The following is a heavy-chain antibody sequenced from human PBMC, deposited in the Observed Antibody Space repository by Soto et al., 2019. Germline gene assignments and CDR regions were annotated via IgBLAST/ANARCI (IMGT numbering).Heavy chain of an antibody. CDR3: AAGEASSRNLAPYYLDF. CDR1: GGSMRNYF. Sequence: SETLSLTCTVSGGSMRNYFWTWIRQPPGKXLEWIGYIHYSGTTSFFPSYNPSLRSRVTISEDTSKNQFSLKLLSVTTADTAVYFCAAGEASSRNLAPYYLDFWGQGTTVTVSS. J-gene: IGHJ6*02. V-gene: IGHV4-59*01. D-gene: IGHD6-13*01. CDR2: IHYSGTT.